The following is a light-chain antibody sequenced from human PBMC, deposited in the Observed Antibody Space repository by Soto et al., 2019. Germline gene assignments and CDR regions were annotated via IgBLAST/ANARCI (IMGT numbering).Light chain of an antibody. CDR1: QSVSNF. Sequence: EIVLTQSPATLSLSPGERATLSCRASQSVSNFLAWYQQKPGQAPRLLISDASNRATGILGRFSGSGSGTEFSLNISSLEPEDFAVYYCQQRSNWPWTFGQGTKVEIK. J-gene: IGKJ1*01. CDR3: QQRSNWPWT. CDR2: DAS. V-gene: IGKV3-11*01.